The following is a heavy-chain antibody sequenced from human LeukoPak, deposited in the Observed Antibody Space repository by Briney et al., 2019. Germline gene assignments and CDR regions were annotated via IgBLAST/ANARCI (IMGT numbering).Heavy chain of an antibody. V-gene: IGHV4-30-2*01. CDR2: IYPSGST. D-gene: IGHD4-17*01. J-gene: IGHJ2*01. Sequence: SQTLSLTCAVSGGSVSSGGYSWSWIRQPPGKGLEWIGYIYPSGSTYYNPSLKSRVTISVDRSKNQFSLKLSSVTAADTAVYYCARARVTTSSRYFDLWGRGTLVTVSS. CDR3: ARARVTTSSRYFDL. CDR1: GGSVSSGGYS.